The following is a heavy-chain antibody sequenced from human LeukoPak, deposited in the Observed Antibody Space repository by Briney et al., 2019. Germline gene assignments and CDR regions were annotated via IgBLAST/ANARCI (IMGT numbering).Heavy chain of an antibody. CDR3: ARGATISEAGYFDF. D-gene: IGHD5-24*01. J-gene: IGHJ4*03. V-gene: IGHV4-34*01. Sequence: KTSETLSLTCAVYGGSFSRYYSSWIRQSPGKGLEWIAEIDHRGDTNYNPSVKSRVTISVDTSKNQFSLKVRSLSAADTAVYYCARGATISEAGYFDFWGQGTLVTVSS. CDR2: IDHRGDT. CDR1: GGSFSRYY.